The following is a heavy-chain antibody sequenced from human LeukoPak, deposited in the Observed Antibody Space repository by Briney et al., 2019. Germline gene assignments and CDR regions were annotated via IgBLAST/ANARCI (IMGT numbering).Heavy chain of an antibody. CDR1: GFTFSTYS. CDR3: ARGGAARPDY. Sequence: GGSLRLSCAASGFTFSTYSMNWVRQAPGKGLEWVSYINSDSRTIYYADSVRGRFTISRDNAKSSLYLQMNSLRAEDTAVYYCARGGAARPDYWGQGTLVTVFS. CDR2: INSDSRTI. V-gene: IGHV3-48*01. D-gene: IGHD6-6*01. J-gene: IGHJ4*02.